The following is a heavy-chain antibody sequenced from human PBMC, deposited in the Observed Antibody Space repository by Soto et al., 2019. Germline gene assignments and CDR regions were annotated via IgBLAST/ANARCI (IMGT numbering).Heavy chain of an antibody. Sequence: PGGSLRLSCAASGFTFSDYYMSWIRQAPGKGLEWVSYISSSSSYTNYADSVKGRFTISRDNAKNSVYLQMNSLRAEDTALYYCARVRRDVYNLAYWGQGTLVTVSS. V-gene: IGHV3-11*06. CDR2: ISSSSSYT. CDR3: ARVRRDVYNLAY. J-gene: IGHJ4*02. CDR1: GFTFSDYY. D-gene: IGHD1-1*01.